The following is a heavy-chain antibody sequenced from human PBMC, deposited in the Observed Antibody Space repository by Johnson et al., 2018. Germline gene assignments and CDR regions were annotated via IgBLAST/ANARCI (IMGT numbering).Heavy chain of an antibody. CDR3: ARRQTGIFGGVDGMDV. CDR2: IYPGDSDT. J-gene: IGHJ6*02. V-gene: IGHV5-51*01. CDR1: GYSFTSYW. Sequence: VQLVQSGAEVKKXGESXKIXCKGSGYSFTSYWIGWVRQMPGKGLEWMGIIYPGDSDTRYSPSFQGQVTISADKSISTAYLQWSSRKASDTAMYYCARRQTGIFGGVDGMDVWGQGTTVTVSS. D-gene: IGHD3-3*01.